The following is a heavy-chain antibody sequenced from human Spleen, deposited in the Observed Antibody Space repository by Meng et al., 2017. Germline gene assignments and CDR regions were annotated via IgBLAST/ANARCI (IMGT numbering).Heavy chain of an antibody. J-gene: IGHJ4*02. Sequence: VHLQESGAGLVKPWGARSVSGTVSGDSFSSNNWSSWLRQPREKAGEWIGEIDNSGSTNYNPSFKSRVTMTVDKSTNKSSLKLSTVTATDTAVYYCASQVFTGFNCLGHWGQGTLVTVSS. CDR3: ASQVFTGFNCLGH. V-gene: IGHV4-4*02. CDR2: IDNSGST. CDR1: GDSFSSNNW. D-gene: IGHD1-1*01.